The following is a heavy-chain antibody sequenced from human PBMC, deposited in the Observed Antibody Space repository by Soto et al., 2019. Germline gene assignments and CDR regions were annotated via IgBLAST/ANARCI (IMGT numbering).Heavy chain of an antibody. D-gene: IGHD6-13*01. CDR3: ARDVFISSWFEVIEY. CDR2: ISYDGRNK. Sequence: PGGSLRPSCAASRFTFSSYSIHCVRQAPGKGLGWVVVISYDGRNKYYAGSVKGRLTIYKDNSKDQLYRQMSGVRAEDRAVYSCARDVFISSWFEVIEYWGPGPLVTVSS. CDR1: RFTFSSYS. V-gene: IGHV3-30*04. J-gene: IGHJ4*02.